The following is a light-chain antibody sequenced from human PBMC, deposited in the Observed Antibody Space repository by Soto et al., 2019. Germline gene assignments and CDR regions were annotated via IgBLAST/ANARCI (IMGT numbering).Light chain of an antibody. V-gene: IGLV2-14*03. Sequence: QSALTQPASVSGSPGQAITISCTGTSRDIGAYNYVSWFQQYPGKAPKPMIYDVYNRPSGVSDRFSGSKSGNTASLTISGLQHEDEAGYYCTSYTTSNTLTLGGGTQLTV. J-gene: IGLJ2*01. CDR3: TSYTTSNTLT. CDR2: DVY. CDR1: SRDIGAYNY.